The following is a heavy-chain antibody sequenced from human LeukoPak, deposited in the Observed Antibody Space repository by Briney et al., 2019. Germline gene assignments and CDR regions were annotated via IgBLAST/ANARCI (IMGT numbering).Heavy chain of an antibody. Sequence: SETLSLTCTVSGGSISTYYWSWIRQPPGKGLEWIGYIYYSGSTNYNPSLKGRVTISVDTSKKQFSLKVSSVTVADTAVYYCARASMGATRGTFDYWGQGTLVTVSS. CDR3: ARASMGATRGTFDY. CDR1: GGSISTYY. J-gene: IGHJ4*02. D-gene: IGHD1-26*01. V-gene: IGHV4-59*01. CDR2: IYYSGST.